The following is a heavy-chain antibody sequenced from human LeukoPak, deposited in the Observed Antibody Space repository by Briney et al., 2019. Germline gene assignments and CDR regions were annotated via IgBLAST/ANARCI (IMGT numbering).Heavy chain of an antibody. CDR1: GDSIISGYH. D-gene: IGHD6-19*01. J-gene: IGHJ1*01. V-gene: IGHV4-38-2*02. CDR2: IYRDGST. Sequence: PSEALSLTCSVSGDSIISGYHWAWIRQPPGKVLEWIGSIYRDGSTYYNPSLKSRITMSVDTSKNQFSLEVNSVTAADTAVYYCATDEGWPTEYFQHWGQGTLVTASS. CDR3: ATDEGWPTEYFQH.